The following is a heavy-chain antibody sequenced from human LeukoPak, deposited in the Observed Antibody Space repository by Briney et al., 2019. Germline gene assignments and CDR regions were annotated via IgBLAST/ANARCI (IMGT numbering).Heavy chain of an antibody. CDR1: GFTLSGYA. D-gene: IGHD1-14*01. Sequence: GGSLRLSCAASGFTLSGYAMSWVSQAPGKGLEWVSAISGSGGSTYYADSVKGRFTISRDISNNTLYLQMNSLRAEDTAVYDCSKAPPGGYSYYDGMDVWGQGTTVTVSS. CDR2: ISGSGGST. V-gene: IGHV3-23*01. CDR3: SKAPPGGYSYYDGMDV. J-gene: IGHJ6*02.